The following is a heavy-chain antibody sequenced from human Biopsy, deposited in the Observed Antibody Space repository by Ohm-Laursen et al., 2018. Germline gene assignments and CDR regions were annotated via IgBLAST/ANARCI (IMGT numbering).Heavy chain of an antibody. V-gene: IGHV4-38-2*02. CDR3: ARVAGGYAYYYGMDV. D-gene: IGHD5-12*01. CDR2: IYYDGIT. CDR1: GYSVTNDYY. Sequence: SDTLSLTCPVSGYSVTNDYYWGWIRQPPGKGLEWIGNIYYDGITYYNPSLKSRIAMSVDTSKNQFPLRLTSVTAADTAVYYCARVAGGYAYYYGMDVWGQGTTVIVSS. J-gene: IGHJ6*02.